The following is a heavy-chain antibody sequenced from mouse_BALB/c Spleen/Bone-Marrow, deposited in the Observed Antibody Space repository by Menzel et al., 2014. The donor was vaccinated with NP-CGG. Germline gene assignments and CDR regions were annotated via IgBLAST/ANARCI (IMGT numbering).Heavy chain of an antibody. Sequence: VQLAESGAELAKPGASVKMSCKASGFPFTTYWMHWFKQRPGQGLEWIGYIDPSTGHTEYNQNFKDKATLTADKSSSTAYMQLSSLTSEDSAVYYCARPYRYDKEFAYWGQGTLVTVSA. CDR3: ARPYRYDKEFAY. CDR2: IDPSTGHT. D-gene: IGHD2-14*01. CDR1: GFPFTTYW. J-gene: IGHJ3*01. V-gene: IGHV1-7*01.